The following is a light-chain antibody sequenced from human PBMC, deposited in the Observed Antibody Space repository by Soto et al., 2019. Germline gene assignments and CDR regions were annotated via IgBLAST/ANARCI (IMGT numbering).Light chain of an antibody. CDR3: TSYAGSDIWV. Sequence: QSALTQPPSASGSPGQSVTISCTGTSSDVGAYNYVSWYQQYPGKAPKLMIYEVSKRPSGVPDRFSGSKSGKTASLTVSGLQAEDGAGYYCTSYAGSDIWVFGGGTKVTVL. CDR1: SSDVGAYNY. V-gene: IGLV2-8*01. J-gene: IGLJ3*02. CDR2: EVS.